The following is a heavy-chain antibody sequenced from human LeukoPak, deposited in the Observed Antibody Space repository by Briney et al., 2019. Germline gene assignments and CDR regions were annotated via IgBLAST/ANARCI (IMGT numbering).Heavy chain of an antibody. CDR3: AREGVIGDGYNFFDY. J-gene: IGHJ4*02. D-gene: IGHD5-24*01. V-gene: IGHV3-21*04. CDR1: GFTFSSYT. Sequence: PGGSLRLSCAASGFTFSSYTMNWVRPAPGKGLEWGSSISSSSSYMYYADSVKGRFTISRDNAKNSLYLRMNSLRAEDTALYYCAREGVIGDGYNFFDYWGQGTLVTVSS. CDR2: ISSSSSYM.